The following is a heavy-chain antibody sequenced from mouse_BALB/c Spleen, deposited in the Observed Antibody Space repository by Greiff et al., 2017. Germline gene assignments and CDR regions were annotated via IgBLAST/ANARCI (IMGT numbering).Heavy chain of an antibody. CDR2: IWTGGGT. J-gene: IGHJ4*01. Sequence: QVQLKQSGPGLVAPSQSLSITCTVSGFSLTSYDISWIRQPPGKGLEWLGVIWTGGGTNYNSAFMSRLSISKDNSKSQVFLKMNSLQTDDTAIYYCVRAYGLYAMDYWGQGTSVTVSS. CDR1: GFSLTSYD. D-gene: IGHD1-2*01. CDR3: VRAYGLYAMDY. V-gene: IGHV2-9-2*01.